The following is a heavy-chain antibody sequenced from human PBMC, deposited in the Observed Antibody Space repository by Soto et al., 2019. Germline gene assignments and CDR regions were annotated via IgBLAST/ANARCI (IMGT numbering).Heavy chain of an antibody. CDR1: GFTFSSYA. Sequence: GGSLRLSCAASGFTFSSYAMSWVRQAPGKGLEWVSAISGSGGSTYYADSVKGRFTVSRDNSKNTLYLQMNSLRAEDTAVYYCAKLDRDIVVVVAAGDYWGQGTLVTVSS. D-gene: IGHD2-15*01. V-gene: IGHV3-23*01. CDR3: AKLDRDIVVVVAAGDY. J-gene: IGHJ4*02. CDR2: ISGSGGST.